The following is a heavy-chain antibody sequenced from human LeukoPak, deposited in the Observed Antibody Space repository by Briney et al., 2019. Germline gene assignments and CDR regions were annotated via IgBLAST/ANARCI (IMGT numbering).Heavy chain of an antibody. CDR1: GFTFNSHA. V-gene: IGHV3-23*01. CDR3: AKYGVPAAMQYGMDV. J-gene: IGHJ6*02. D-gene: IGHD2-2*01. CDR2: ISGSGGST. Sequence: GGSLRLSCAASGFTFNSHAMSWVRQAPGKGLEWVSAISGSGGSTYYADSVKGRFTISRDNSKNTLYLQMNSLRAEDTAVYYCAKYGVPAAMQYGMDVWGQGTTVTVSS.